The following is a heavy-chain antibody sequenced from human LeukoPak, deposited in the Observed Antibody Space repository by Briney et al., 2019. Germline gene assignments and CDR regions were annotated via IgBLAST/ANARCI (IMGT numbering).Heavy chain of an antibody. CDR1: GFTFSNAW. CDR2: IKSKTDGGTT. V-gene: IGHV3-15*01. D-gene: IGHD1-26*01. Sequence: PGGSLRLSCAASGFTFSNAWMSWVRQAPGKGLEWVGRIKSKTDGGTTDYAAPVKGRFTISRDDSKNTLYLQMNSLKTEDTAVYYCTTDPGRGSYPDAFDIWGQGTMVTVSS. CDR3: TTDPGRGSYPDAFDI. J-gene: IGHJ3*02.